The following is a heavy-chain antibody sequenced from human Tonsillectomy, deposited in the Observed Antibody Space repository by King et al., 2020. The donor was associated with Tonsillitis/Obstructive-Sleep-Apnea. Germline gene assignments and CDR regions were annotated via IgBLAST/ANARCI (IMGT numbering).Heavy chain of an antibody. V-gene: IGHV6-1*01. CDR1: GDSVSSNSAD. J-gene: IGHJ4*02. CDR2: TYYRSKWFK. Sequence: VQLQQSGPGRVKPSQTLSLTWAISGDSVSSNSADGNWIRRAPSKGVEWLGRTYYRSKWFKDYAVSVKSRITINPGTSKNQFSLQLNSVTPEDTAVYYCARDPQYGDRNLFDYWGQGTLVTVSS. CDR3: ARDPQYGDRNLFDY. D-gene: IGHD4-17*01.